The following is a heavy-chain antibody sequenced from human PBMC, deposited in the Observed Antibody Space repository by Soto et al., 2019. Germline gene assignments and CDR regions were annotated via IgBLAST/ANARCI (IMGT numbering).Heavy chain of an antibody. CDR2: IIPIFGTA. CDR3: ARVANPHLFRSYYFDY. Sequence: GXSVNVSCKASVGTFSSYAISWVRQAPGQGLEWMGGIIPIFGTANYAQKFQGRVTITADESTSTAYMELSSLRSEDTAVYYCARVANPHLFRSYYFDYWGQGPLVTVSS. V-gene: IGHV1-69*13. J-gene: IGHJ4*02. D-gene: IGHD6-13*01. CDR1: VGTFSSYA.